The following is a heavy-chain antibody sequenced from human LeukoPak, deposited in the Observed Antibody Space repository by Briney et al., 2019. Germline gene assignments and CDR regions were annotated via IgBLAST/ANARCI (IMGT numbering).Heavy chain of an antibody. Sequence: GGSLRLSCAASGFTFSSYWMSWVRQAPGKGLEWVANIKQDGSERYYVDSVKGRFTISRDNAKNSLYLQMNSLRAEDTAVYYCARGPLIWGRLTFYFDYWGQGTLVTVFS. J-gene: IGHJ4*02. D-gene: IGHD3-10*01. V-gene: IGHV3-7*01. CDR3: ARGPLIWGRLTFYFDY. CDR1: GFTFSSYW. CDR2: IKQDGSER.